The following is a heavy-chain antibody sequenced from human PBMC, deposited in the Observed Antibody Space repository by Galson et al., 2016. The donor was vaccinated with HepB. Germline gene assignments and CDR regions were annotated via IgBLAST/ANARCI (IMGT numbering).Heavy chain of an antibody. D-gene: IGHD6-19*01. V-gene: IGHV3-48*01. Sequence: SLRLSCAASGFTFSTYSMNWVRQAPGKGLEWGSYISSSSGTIYYADSVRCRFTVSSDTSKNTLFLHISTLRAEDTAVYYCSTDKGDSSGWPLFYFWGQGTLVTVSS. J-gene: IGHJ4*02. CDR1: GFTFSTYS. CDR3: STDKGDSSGWPLFYF. CDR2: ISSSSGTI.